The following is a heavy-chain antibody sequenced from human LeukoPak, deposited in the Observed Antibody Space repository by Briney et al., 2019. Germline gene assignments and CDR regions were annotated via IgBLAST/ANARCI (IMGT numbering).Heavy chain of an antibody. CDR2: ISSSSSYI. D-gene: IGHD6-19*01. CDR3: ARRALAGMIDY. V-gene: IGHV3-21*01. J-gene: IGHJ4*02. CDR1: GFTSSSYS. Sequence: GGSLRLSCAASGFTSSSYSMNWVRQAPGKGLEGVSSISSSSSYIYYADSVKGRFTISRDNDKNSLYLQMNSLRAEDTDLYYCARRALAGMIDYWGQRSLVTVSS.